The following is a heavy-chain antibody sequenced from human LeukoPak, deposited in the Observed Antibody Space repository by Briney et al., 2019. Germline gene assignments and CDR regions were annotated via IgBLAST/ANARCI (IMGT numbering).Heavy chain of an antibody. CDR2: ISSSSSTI. J-gene: IGHJ5*02. CDR3: ARYPSVAATGWGRWFDH. Sequence: GGSLRLSCAASGFTFSSFNMNWVRHTPGEGLEWISYISSSSSTIYYADSVKGRFTISRDNAKSSLYLQMNSLRDEDTAVYYCARYPSVAATGWGRWFDHWGQGTLVTVSS. D-gene: IGHD6-13*01. CDR1: GFTFSSFN. V-gene: IGHV3-48*02.